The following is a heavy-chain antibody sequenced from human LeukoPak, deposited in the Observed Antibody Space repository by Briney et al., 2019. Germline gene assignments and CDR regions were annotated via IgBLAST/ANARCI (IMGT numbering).Heavy chain of an antibody. V-gene: IGHV4-34*01. CDR2: INHSGST. D-gene: IGHD6-25*01. J-gene: IGHJ6*02. CDR3: ARGSGYYYGMDV. Sequence: SETLSLTCAVYGGSFSGYYWSWIRQPPGKGLEWIGEINHSGSTNYNPSLKSRVTISVDTPKNQFSLKLSSVTAADTAVYYCARGSGYYYGMDVWGQGTTVTVSS. CDR1: GGSFSGYY.